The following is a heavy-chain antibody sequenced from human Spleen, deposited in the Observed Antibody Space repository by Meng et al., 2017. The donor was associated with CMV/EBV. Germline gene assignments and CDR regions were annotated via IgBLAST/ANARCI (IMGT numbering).Heavy chain of an antibody. CDR1: GVTLSSYG. V-gene: IGHV3-30*02. D-gene: IGHD3-9*01. Sequence: GESLKISCVASGVTLSSYGMHWVRQAPGKGLEWVAFIRYDGSNKFYADTVKGRFAISRDNSKNTLYLQLSRLRVEDTAMYYCAKGFGHDILIGLGPWGQGTLVTVSS. J-gene: IGHJ5*02. CDR3: AKGFGHDILIGLGP. CDR2: IRYDGSNK.